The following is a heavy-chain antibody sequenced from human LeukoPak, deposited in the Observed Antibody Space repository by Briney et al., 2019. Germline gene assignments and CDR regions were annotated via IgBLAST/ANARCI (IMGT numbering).Heavy chain of an antibody. J-gene: IGHJ3*02. D-gene: IGHD3-22*01. CDR3: ARGPYSYDSSGAFDI. Sequence: PSETLSLTCTVSGDSISSGDYYWSWIRQPAGKGLEWIGRISSSGSTNYNPSLKSRVTISVDTSKNQFSLKLSSVTAADTAVYFCARGPYSYDSSGAFDIWGQGTMVTISS. CDR1: GDSISSGDYY. V-gene: IGHV4-61*02. CDR2: ISSSGST.